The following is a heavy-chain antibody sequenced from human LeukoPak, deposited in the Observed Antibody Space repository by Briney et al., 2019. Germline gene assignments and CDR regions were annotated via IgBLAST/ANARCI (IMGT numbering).Heavy chain of an antibody. CDR3: ARDSVQQWLVGWFDP. Sequence: PGRSLRLSCAASGFTFSSYAMHWVRQAPGKGLEWVALISYDGSINDYADSVKGRFTISRDNSKNTLYLQMNSLRAEDTAVYYCARDSVQQWLVGWFDPWGQGTLVTVSS. CDR2: ISYDGSIN. J-gene: IGHJ5*02. CDR1: GFTFSSYA. D-gene: IGHD6-19*01. V-gene: IGHV3-30*04.